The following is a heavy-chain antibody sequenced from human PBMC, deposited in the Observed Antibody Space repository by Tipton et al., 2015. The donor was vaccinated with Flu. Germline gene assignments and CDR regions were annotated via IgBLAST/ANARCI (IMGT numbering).Heavy chain of an antibody. CDR2: VHQGGNT. D-gene: IGHD3-10*01. J-gene: IGHJ4*02. CDR1: GDSIGSPYF. V-gene: IGHV4-38-2*02. Sequence: TLSLTCSVSGDSIGSPYFWGWIRQPPGKGLEWIGNVHQGGNTYYNPSLRSRVTISLDRPKNHFSLRLTSVTAADTAVYYCARVGVLRGDLDYWGQGTLVTVSS. CDR3: ARVGVLRGDLDY.